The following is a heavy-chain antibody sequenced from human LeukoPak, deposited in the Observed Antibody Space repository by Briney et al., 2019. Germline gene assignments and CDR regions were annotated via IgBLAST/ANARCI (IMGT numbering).Heavy chain of an antibody. V-gene: IGHV3-11*03. CDR1: GFTFRDYY. CDR2: ISSSSTYT. Sequence: PGGSLRLSCAASGFTFRDYYMSWIRQAPGKGLEWVSYISSSSTYTNYADSVKGRFTIFRDNAKNSLYLQMNSLRAEDTAVYYWARLRSGNSESYFDYWGQGTLVTVSS. CDR3: ARLRSGNSESYFDY. J-gene: IGHJ4*02.